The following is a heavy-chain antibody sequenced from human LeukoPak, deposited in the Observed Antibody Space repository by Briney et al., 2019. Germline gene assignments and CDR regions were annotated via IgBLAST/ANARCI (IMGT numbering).Heavy chain of an antibody. CDR3: AKGPYYYELGLDY. CDR2: IFPSGGEI. CDR1: GFTFSTFA. Sequence: GGSLRLSCAASGFTFSTFAMIWVRQPPGKGLEWVSSIFPSGGEIHYADSVRGRFTISRDNSKNTLYLQMNSLRAEDTAVYYCAKGPYYYELGLDYWGQGTLVTVSS. J-gene: IGHJ4*02. D-gene: IGHD3-22*01. V-gene: IGHV3-23*01.